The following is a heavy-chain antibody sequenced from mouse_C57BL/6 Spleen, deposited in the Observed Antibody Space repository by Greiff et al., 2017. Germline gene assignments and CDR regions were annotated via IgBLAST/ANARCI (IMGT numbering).Heavy chain of an antibody. CDR3: ARPRLDYAMDY. CDR2: IYPYNGVS. Sequence: EVKLMESGPELVKPGASVKISCKASGYSFTGYYMHWVKQSHGNILAWIGYIYPYNGVSSYNQKFKGKATLTVDKSSITAYMELRSLTSEDSAVYYCARPRLDYAMDYWGQGTSVTVSS. D-gene: IGHD4-1*01. CDR1: GYSFTGYY. V-gene: IGHV1-31*01. J-gene: IGHJ4*01.